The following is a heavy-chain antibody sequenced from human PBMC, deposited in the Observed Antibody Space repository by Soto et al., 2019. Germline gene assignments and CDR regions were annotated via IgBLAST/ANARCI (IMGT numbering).Heavy chain of an antibody. CDR3: ARGGYYDSSGYYPPWYYFDY. CDR1: GFTFSSYE. V-gene: IGHV3-48*03. D-gene: IGHD3-22*01. J-gene: IGHJ4*02. Sequence: GGSLRLSCVASGFTFSSYEMNWVRQAPGKGLEWVSYISSSGSTIYYADSVKGRFTISRDNAKNSLYLQMNSLRAEDTAVYYCARGGYYDSSGYYPPWYYFDYWGQGTLVTVSS. CDR2: ISSSGSTI.